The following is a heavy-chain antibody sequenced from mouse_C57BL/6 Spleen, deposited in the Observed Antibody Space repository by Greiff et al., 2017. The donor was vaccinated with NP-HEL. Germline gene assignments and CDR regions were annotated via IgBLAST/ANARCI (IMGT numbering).Heavy chain of an antibody. D-gene: IGHD4-1*01. CDR2: IYPGDGDT. J-gene: IGHJ2*01. CDR1: GYAFSSSW. V-gene: IGHV1-82*01. CDR3: AREGTGTGYFDY. Sequence: VQVVESGPELVKPGASVKISCKASGYAFSSSWMNWVKQRPGKGLEWIGRIYPGDGDTNYNGKFKGKATLTADKSSSTAYMQLSSLTSEDSAVYFCAREGTGTGYFDYWGQGTTLTVSS.